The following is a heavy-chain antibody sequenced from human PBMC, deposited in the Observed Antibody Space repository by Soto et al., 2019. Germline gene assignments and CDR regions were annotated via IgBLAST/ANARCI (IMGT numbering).Heavy chain of an antibody. Sequence: QVQLVQSGAEVKKPGASVKVSCKASGYTFTSYGISWVRQAPGQGLEWMGWISAYNGNTNYAQKLQGRVTMTTDTSTSTAYMERRSLRSDDTAVYYCAREIGDPGSHYYYYYGMDVWGQGTTVTVSS. V-gene: IGHV1-18*04. J-gene: IGHJ6*02. CDR3: AREIGDPGSHYYYYYGMDV. D-gene: IGHD3-10*01. CDR2: ISAYNGNT. CDR1: GYTFTSYG.